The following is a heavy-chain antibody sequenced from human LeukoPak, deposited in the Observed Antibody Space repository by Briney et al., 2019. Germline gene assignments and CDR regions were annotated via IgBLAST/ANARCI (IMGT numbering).Heavy chain of an antibody. J-gene: IGHJ4*02. CDR2: TYYRSKWYN. Sequence: SQTLSLTCAISGDSVSSNGAAWNWIRQSPSRGLEWLGRTYYRSKWYNDYAVSVKSRIAINPDTSKNQFSLQLNSVTPEDTAVYYCARERGGDGYSNEALDYWGQGTLVTVSS. CDR1: GDSVSSNGAA. CDR3: ARERGGDGYSNEALDY. D-gene: IGHD5-24*01. V-gene: IGHV6-1*01.